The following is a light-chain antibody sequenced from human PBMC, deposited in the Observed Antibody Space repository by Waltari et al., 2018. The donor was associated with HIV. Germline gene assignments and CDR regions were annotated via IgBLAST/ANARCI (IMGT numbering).Light chain of an antibody. V-gene: IGLV2-8*01. CDR2: EVT. CDR3: SSYAGSNNLI. J-gene: IGLJ2*01. Sequence: QSALTQPLSASGAPGQSVTISCTGTSIDVGGYDYFSWYPQHPGKAPKPMLYEVTKRPSGVPDRFSGSKSGNTASLTVSGLQTEDEADYYCSSYAGSNNLIFGGGTKLTVL. CDR1: SIDVGGYDY.